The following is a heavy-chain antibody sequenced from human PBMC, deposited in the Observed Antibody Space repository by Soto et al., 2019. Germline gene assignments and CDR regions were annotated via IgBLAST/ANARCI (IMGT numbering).Heavy chain of an antibody. Sequence: PGGSLRLSCVASASTFSSHWMTWVRQAPGKGLEWVANIKEDGSEKYYVDSVKGRSTISRDNDKKSLYLQMSSLRAEDTAVYYCVSTLTATGWFGPRGQGPLVTVSS. CDR1: ASTFSSHW. J-gene: IGHJ5*02. CDR2: IKEDGSEK. V-gene: IGHV3-7*03. CDR3: VSTLTATGWFGP.